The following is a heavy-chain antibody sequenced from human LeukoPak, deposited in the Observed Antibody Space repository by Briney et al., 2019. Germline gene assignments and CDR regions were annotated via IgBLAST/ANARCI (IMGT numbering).Heavy chain of an antibody. J-gene: IGHJ4*02. V-gene: IGHV4-59*01. D-gene: IGHD1-26*01. CDR1: GGSISGYY. Sequence: PSETLSLTCTVSGGSISGYYWSWIRQPPGKGLEWIGFIFYSGSTNYNPSLKSRVTISVDTSKNQFSLKLTSVTAADTAVYYCARGGASGLPFDYWGQGTLVTVSS. CDR3: ARGGASGLPFDY. CDR2: IFYSGST.